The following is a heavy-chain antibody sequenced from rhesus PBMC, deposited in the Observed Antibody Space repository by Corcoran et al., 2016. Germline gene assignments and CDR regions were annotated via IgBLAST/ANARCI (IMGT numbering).Heavy chain of an antibody. CDR3: AREKRTAGTDFFY. V-gene: IGHV4-147*01. CDR1: GYSISSNY. D-gene: IGHD1-1*01. J-gene: IGHJ4*01. CDR2: IYGSSGTT. Sequence: QVQLQESGPGLVKPSETLSLTCAVSGYSISSNYWSWIRQPPGKGLEWIGYIYGSSGTTYYNPPLKSRFTISTDTSKNQFSLKLSSVTAADTAVYYCAREKRTAGTDFFYWGQGVLVTVSS.